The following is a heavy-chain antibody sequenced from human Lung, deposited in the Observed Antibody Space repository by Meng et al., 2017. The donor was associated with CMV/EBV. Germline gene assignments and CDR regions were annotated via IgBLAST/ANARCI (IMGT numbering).Heavy chain of an antibody. J-gene: IGHJ5*02. V-gene: IGHV6-1*01. Sequence: SQTLSLTCDISGDRISRDNVAWNWIRQSPARDLEWLGRSYYRYQWYNDYAVSVKGRITINADTSKNQFYLHLNSVTPEDTAVYYCARDRGIVVVTSRNCYDPWGQGTXVTVSS. CDR3: ARDRGIVVVTSRNCYDP. CDR2: SYYRYQWYN. D-gene: IGHD2-21*02. CDR1: GDRISRDNVA.